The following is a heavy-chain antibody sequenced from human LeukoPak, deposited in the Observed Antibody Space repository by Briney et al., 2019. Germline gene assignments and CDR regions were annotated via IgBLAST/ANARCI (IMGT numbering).Heavy chain of an antibody. Sequence: GGSLRLSCAASGFTFSSYEMNWVRQAPGKGLEWVSYISSSGSTIYYADSVKGRSTISRDNAKNSLYLQMNSLRAEDTAVYYCARVRGQWLVRGGFDYWGQGTLVTVSS. V-gene: IGHV3-48*03. CDR1: GFTFSSYE. CDR2: ISSSGSTI. J-gene: IGHJ4*02. CDR3: ARVRGQWLVRGGFDY. D-gene: IGHD6-19*01.